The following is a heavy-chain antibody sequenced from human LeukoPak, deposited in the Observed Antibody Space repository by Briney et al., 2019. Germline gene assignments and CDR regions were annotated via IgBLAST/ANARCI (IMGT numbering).Heavy chain of an antibody. CDR2: ITRTTRST. D-gene: IGHD3-10*01. CDR3: PNYLGSFDF. Sequence: GGSLRLSCAASGFTFSDYAMSWVRQAPGKGLEWVSTITRTTRSTSYADSVKGRFTISRDNSKNMLYLEMNSLRVEDTAVYYCPNYLGSFDFWGQGTLVPVSS. V-gene: IGHV3-23*01. J-gene: IGHJ4*02. CDR1: GFTFSDYA.